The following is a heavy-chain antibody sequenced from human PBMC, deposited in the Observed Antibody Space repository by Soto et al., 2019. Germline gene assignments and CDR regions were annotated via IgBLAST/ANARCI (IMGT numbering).Heavy chain of an antibody. J-gene: IGHJ5*02. CDR1: GYTFTSYG. CDR2: ISAYNGNT. CDR3: ARGTYDFWSGNNWFDP. V-gene: IGHV1-18*01. Sequence: GASVKVSCKASGYTFTSYGISWVRQAPGQGLEWMGWISAYNGNTNYAQKLQGRVTMTTDTSTSTAYMELRSLRSDDTAVYYCARGTYDFWSGNNWFDPWGQGTLVTVSS. D-gene: IGHD3-3*01.